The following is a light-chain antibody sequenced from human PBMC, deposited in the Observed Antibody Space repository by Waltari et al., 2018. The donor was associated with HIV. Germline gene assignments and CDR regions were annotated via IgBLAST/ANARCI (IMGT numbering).Light chain of an antibody. CDR1: SSNIGSNY. CDR3: AAWDDSLSGWV. V-gene: IGLV1-47*01. J-gene: IGLJ3*02. CDR2: RND. Sequence: QSVLTQPPSASGTPGQRVTISCSGSSSNIGSNYVYWFQQLPGMAPKLLIYRNDQRPSGVPGRFSGSKSGTSASLAISGLRSENEADYYCAAWDDSLSGWVFGGGTKLTVL.